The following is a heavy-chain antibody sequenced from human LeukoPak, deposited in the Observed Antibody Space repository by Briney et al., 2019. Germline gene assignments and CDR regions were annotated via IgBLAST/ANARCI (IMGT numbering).Heavy chain of an antibody. CDR2: ISSSGSTI. D-gene: IGHD3-22*01. Sequence: PGGPLRLSCAASGCTFSSYEMNWVRQAPGKGLEWVSYISSSGSTIYYADSVKGRFTISRDNAKNSLYLQMNSLRAEDTAVYYCARSQTYSYYYDSSGYLGYWGQGTLVTVSS. J-gene: IGHJ4*02. CDR1: GCTFSSYE. CDR3: ARSQTYSYYYDSSGYLGY. V-gene: IGHV3-48*03.